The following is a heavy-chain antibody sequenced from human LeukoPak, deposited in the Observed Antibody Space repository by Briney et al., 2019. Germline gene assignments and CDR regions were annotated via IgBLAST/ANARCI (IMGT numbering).Heavy chain of an antibody. CDR1: GFTFSTYS. J-gene: IGHJ6*02. Sequence: PGGSLRLSCAASGFTFSTYSMNWVRQAPGKGLEWVSSISTSSTYIYYADSVKGRFTISRDNAKNSLYQQMNSLRAEDTAVYYCARHEPVITLSSYYYGMDVWGPGTTVTVSS. V-gene: IGHV3-21*01. CDR3: ARHEPVITLSSYYYGMDV. CDR2: ISTSSTYI. D-gene: IGHD1-14*01.